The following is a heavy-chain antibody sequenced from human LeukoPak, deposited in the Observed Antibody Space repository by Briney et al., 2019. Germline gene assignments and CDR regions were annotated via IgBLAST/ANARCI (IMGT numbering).Heavy chain of an antibody. J-gene: IGHJ3*02. CDR1: GGSISSYY. CDR2: IYYSGST. CDR3: ARTDLADAFDI. Sequence: PSETLSLTCTVSGGSISSYYWSWIRQPPGKGLEWIGYIYYSGSTNYNPSLTSRVTISVDTSKNQFSLKLSSVTAADTAVYYCARTDLADAFDIWGQGTMVTVSS. V-gene: IGHV4-59*01.